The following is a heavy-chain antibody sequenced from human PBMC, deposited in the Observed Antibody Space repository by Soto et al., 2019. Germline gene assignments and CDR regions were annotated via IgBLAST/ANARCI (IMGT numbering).Heavy chain of an antibody. D-gene: IGHD3-9*01. V-gene: IGHV4-4*07. CDR1: GGSRSKFY. Sequence: LSLTCSVSGGSRSKFYWSWIRKTAGKGLEWMGRVYATGTSDYNPSLRGRIAMSVDISKKTFSLRLRSVTAADTGVYYCARMSLFYFFDSWGQGTLVTVSS. CDR3: ARMSLFYFFDS. CDR2: VYATGTS. J-gene: IGHJ4*01.